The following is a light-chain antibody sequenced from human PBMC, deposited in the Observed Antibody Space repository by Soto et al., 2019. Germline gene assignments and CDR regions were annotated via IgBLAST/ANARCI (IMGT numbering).Light chain of an antibody. J-gene: IGKJ2*01. Sequence: DILMTQSPSALSASVGDRVTITCRASQSISTFLAWYQQKPGKAPNLLIYYASNLQSGVPSRFGGSGSGTEFNLTNSNLQPDDFSTYYCQQYNSYPYTFGQGTKLEIK. V-gene: IGKV1-5*03. CDR3: QQYNSYPYT. CDR1: QSISTF. CDR2: YAS.